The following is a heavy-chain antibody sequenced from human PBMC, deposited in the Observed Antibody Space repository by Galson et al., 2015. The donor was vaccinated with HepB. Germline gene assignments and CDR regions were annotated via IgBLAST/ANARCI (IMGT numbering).Heavy chain of an antibody. CDR1: GVRDHGSA. V-gene: IGHV3-23*01. D-gene: IGHD1-26*01. J-gene: IGHJ4*02. Sequence: SLRLEGPAYGVRDHGSAMRWAREAPGKGLECVPGFTKSGGRTSFAASVKGRFTISRDNSKNTLYLQMDSLRAEDAAVYYCAKDHPDTTVGYQFYFHYWGQGTLVTVSS. CDR3: AKDHPDTTVGYQFYFHY. CDR2: FTKSGGRT.